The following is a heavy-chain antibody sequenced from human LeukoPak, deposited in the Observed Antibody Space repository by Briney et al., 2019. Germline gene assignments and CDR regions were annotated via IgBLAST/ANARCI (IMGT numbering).Heavy chain of an antibody. CDR2: MNPNSGDT. CDR3: ARGAYDFWSGYYFSVWDYYYMDV. V-gene: IGHV1-8*03. Sequence: ASVKDSCKASGYTFTNYHINWVRQATGQGLEWMGWMNPNSGDTGYAQKFQGRVTITADKSTSTAYMELSSLRSEDTAVYYCARGAYDFWSGYYFSVWDYYYMDVWGKGTTVTVSS. CDR1: GYTFTNYH. J-gene: IGHJ6*03. D-gene: IGHD3-3*01.